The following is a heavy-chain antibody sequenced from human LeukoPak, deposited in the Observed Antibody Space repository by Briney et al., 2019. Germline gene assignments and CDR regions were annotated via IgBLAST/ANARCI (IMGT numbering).Heavy chain of an antibody. Sequence: ASVKVSCKASGYTFTGYYMHWVRQAPGQGPEWMGWINPNSGGTNYAQKFQGRVTMTRDTSISTAYMELSRLRSDDTAVYYCARGSPAVAAQKGDYWGQGTLVTVSS. CDR2: INPNSGGT. V-gene: IGHV1-2*02. J-gene: IGHJ4*02. CDR1: GYTFTGYY. CDR3: ARGSPAVAAQKGDY. D-gene: IGHD6-19*01.